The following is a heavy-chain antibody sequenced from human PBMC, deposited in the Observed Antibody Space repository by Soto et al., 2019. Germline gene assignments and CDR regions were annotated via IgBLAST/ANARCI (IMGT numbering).Heavy chain of an antibody. J-gene: IGHJ4*02. CDR1: GGYIDSGAFS. V-gene: IGHV4-30-2*01. Sequence: QLQLQESGSRMVKPSETLSLTCAVSGGYIDSGAFSLSWIRQPPGKGLEWIGYVTHSGTAYSIPSLNGRLTLSVDSSQTQFSLKLTSVTAADTAFYYCATIHWAQSSLDYWGRGILVTVSS. CDR3: ATIHWAQSSLDY. D-gene: IGHD6-19*01. CDR2: VTHSGTA.